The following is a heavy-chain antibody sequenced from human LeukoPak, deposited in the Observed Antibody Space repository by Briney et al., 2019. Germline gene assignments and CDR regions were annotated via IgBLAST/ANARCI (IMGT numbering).Heavy chain of an antibody. Sequence: GGSLRLSCAASGFTFSTYAMSWVRQAPGKGLEWVSAISGSGGGTYYADSVKGRFTISRDNSKNTLYLKMNSLRAEDTAVYYCAKDYVVWAGYRRGPPSRDETDVWGQGTTVTVSS. CDR2: ISGSGGGT. CDR3: AKDYVVWAGYRRGPPSRDETDV. V-gene: IGHV3-23*01. D-gene: IGHD3/OR15-3a*01. CDR1: GFTFSTYA. J-gene: IGHJ6*02.